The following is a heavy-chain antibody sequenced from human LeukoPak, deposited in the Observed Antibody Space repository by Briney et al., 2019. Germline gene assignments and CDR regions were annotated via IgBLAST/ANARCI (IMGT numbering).Heavy chain of an antibody. V-gene: IGHV3-23*01. Sequence: PGGSLRLACVASGLTFCNYVMNWVRQAPGKGLECVSSICGCGSTTYYADSVRGRFTISRDNSKNSMYLQMSSLRAEDTAIYYSAEVESSYCRIWGQGTLVTVSS. CDR2: ICGCGSTT. CDR3: AEVESSYCRI. CDR1: GLTFCNYV. J-gene: IGHJ4*02. D-gene: IGHD3-10*01.